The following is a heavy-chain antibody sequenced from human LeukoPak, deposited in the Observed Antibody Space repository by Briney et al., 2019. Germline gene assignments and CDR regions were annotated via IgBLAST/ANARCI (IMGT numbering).Heavy chain of an antibody. CDR1: GFTFSTYA. CDR3: TTDHYYNSSGYFVDY. Sequence: GGSLRLSCAASGFTFSTYAMSWVRQAPGKGLEWVSGISGNGGSTSYADSVKGRFTISRDDSKNTLYVQMNSLRAGDTAVYYCTTDHYYNSSGYFVDYWGQGTLVTVSS. J-gene: IGHJ4*02. V-gene: IGHV3-23*01. CDR2: ISGNGGST. D-gene: IGHD3-22*01.